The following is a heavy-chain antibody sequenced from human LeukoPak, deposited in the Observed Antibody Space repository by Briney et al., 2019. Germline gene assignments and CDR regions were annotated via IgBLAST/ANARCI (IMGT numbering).Heavy chain of an antibody. CDR1: GFTFSRYY. CDR2: IKRDGSEQ. CDR3: AKGGQPMWLQRFTLFDY. Sequence: PGGSLRLSCAASGFTFSRYYVNWVRQAPGKGLEWVASIKRDGSEQDYVDSVKGRFTISRDNAKNSLYLQMNSLRAEDTAVYYCAKGGQPMWLQRFTLFDYWGQGALVTVSS. V-gene: IGHV3-7*01. D-gene: IGHD5-24*01. J-gene: IGHJ4*02.